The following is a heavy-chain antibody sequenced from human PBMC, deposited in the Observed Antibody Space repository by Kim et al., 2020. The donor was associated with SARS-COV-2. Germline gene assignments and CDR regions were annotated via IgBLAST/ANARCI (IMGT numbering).Heavy chain of an antibody. CDR1: GGSISSGGYY. D-gene: IGHD6-13*01. V-gene: IGHV4-31*03. J-gene: IGHJ6*02. CDR3: ARDERASSSWYRNSYGMDV. CDR2: IYYSGST. Sequence: SETLSLTCTVSGGSISSGGYYWSWIRQHPGKGLEWIGYIYYSGSTYYNPSLKSRVTISVDTSKNQFSLKLSSVTAADTAVYYCARDERASSSWYRNSYGMDVWGQGTTVTVSS.